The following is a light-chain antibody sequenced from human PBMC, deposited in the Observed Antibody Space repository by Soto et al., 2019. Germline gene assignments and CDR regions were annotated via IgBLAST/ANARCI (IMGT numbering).Light chain of an antibody. CDR3: QQYNSYQWT. J-gene: IGKJ1*01. V-gene: IGKV1-5*01. Sequence: DIQMTQSPSTLSASVGDRVTITCRACQSISSWLAWYQQKPGKAPKLLIYDASSLESGVPSRFSDSGSGTEFTLTISSLQPDDFAAYYCQQYNSYQWTFGQGTKVEIQ. CDR1: QSISSW. CDR2: DAS.